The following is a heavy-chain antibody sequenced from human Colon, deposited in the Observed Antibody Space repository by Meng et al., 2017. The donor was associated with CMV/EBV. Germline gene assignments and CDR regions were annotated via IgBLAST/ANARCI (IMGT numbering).Heavy chain of an antibody. Sequence: GGSLRLSCTASGFTFGDYAMSWVRQAPGKGLEWVGFIRSKAYGGTTEYAASVKGRFTISRDDSKSIAYLQMNSLKTEDTAVYYCTRDRDRDTMIYLDYWGQGTLVTVSS. CDR2: IRSKAYGGTT. CDR3: TRDRDRDTMIYLDY. CDR1: GFTFGDYA. J-gene: IGHJ4*02. D-gene: IGHD3-22*01. V-gene: IGHV3-49*04.